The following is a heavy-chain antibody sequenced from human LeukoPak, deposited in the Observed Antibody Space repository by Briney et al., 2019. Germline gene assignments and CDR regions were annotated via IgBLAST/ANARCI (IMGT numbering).Heavy chain of an antibody. D-gene: IGHD6-13*01. CDR1: GGTFSSYA. CDR3: ARGPRQQLVPYGMDV. Sequence: SVKVSCKASGGTFSSYAISWVRQAPGQGLGWMGGIIPIFGTANYAQKFQGRVTITADESTSTAYMELSSLRSEDTAVYYCARGPRQQLVPYGMDVWGQGTTVTVSS. J-gene: IGHJ6*02. V-gene: IGHV1-69*13. CDR2: IIPIFGTA.